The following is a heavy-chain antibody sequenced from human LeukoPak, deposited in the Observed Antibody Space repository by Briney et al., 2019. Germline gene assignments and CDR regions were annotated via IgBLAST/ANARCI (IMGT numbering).Heavy chain of an antibody. CDR1: GYTFTSYD. Sequence: ASVKVSCKASGYTFTSYDINWVRQATGQGLEWMGWMNPNSGNTGYAQKFQGRVTMTRNTSISTAYMELSSLRSEDTAVYYCARDGVYCSSTSCYRGYYYYYMDVWGKGTTVTVSS. D-gene: IGHD2-2*02. V-gene: IGHV1-8*01. CDR3: ARDGVYCSSTSCYRGYYYYYMDV. CDR2: MNPNSGNT. J-gene: IGHJ6*03.